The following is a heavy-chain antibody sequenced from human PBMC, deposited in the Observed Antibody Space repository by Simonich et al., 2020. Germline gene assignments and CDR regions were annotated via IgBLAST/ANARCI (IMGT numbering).Heavy chain of an antibody. V-gene: IGHV4-59*12. D-gene: IGHD2-2*01. Sequence: QVQLQESGPGLVKPSETLSLTCTVSGGSISSYYWSWIRQPPGKGLEWIGYIYYSGSTNYNPSLKSRVTISVETSKNPFSQKLSSVTAADTAVYYCARGGRYCSSTSCYYYYYYMDVWGKGTTVTVSS. J-gene: IGHJ6*03. CDR2: IYYSGST. CDR3: ARGGRYCSSTSCYYYYYYMDV. CDR1: GGSISSYY.